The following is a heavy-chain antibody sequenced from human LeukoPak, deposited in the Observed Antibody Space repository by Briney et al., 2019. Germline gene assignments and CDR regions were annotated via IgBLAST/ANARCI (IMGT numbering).Heavy chain of an antibody. V-gene: IGHV3-23*01. CDR3: AKDPQVYCSGGNCYADY. CDR1: GFTFSNAW. D-gene: IGHD2-15*01. J-gene: IGHJ4*02. CDR2: ISGSGGST. Sequence: PGGSLRLSCAASGFTFSNAWMSWVRQAPGKGLEWVSTISGSGGSTYYADSVKGRFTISRDNSKNTLLLQMNSLRAEDTAVYYCAKDPQVYCSGGNCYADYWGQGTLVTVSS.